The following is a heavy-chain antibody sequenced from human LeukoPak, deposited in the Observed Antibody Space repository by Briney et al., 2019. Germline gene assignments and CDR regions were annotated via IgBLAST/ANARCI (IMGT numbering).Heavy chain of an antibody. CDR3: AKDWVGATTVGY. J-gene: IGHJ4*02. CDR2: ISGSGGST. V-gene: IGHV3-23*01. CDR1: GFTFSSYA. D-gene: IGHD1-26*01. Sequence: GGSLRLSCAASGFTFSSYAMSWVRQAPGKGLEWVSAISGSGGSTYYADSVKGRFTISRDNSKNTLYLQMNSLRAEDTAVHYCAKDWVGATTVGYWGQGTLVTVSS.